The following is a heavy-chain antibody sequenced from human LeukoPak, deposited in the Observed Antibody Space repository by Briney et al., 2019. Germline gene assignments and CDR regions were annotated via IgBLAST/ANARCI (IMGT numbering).Heavy chain of an antibody. J-gene: IGHJ4*02. CDR1: GGSFICYY. CDR2: IYTSGNT. Sequence: SETLSLTCTVSGGSFICYYWSWVRQPPGKGLEWIGYIYTSGNTNYNPSLKSRVTISVDTSKNQFSLKLSSVTAADTAVYYCARLLVISHFDYWGQGALVTVSS. V-gene: IGHV4-4*09. CDR3: ARLLVISHFDY. D-gene: IGHD2/OR15-2a*01.